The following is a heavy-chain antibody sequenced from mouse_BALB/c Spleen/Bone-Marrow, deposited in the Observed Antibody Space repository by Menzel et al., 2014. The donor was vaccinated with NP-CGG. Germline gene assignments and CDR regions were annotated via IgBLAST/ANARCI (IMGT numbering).Heavy chain of an antibody. CDR1: GYTFTNYW. Sequence: QVQLQQSGAELAKPGASVKMSCKASGYTFTNYWMHWVKQRPGQGLEWIGYINPSTGYTEYNQKFRDKATLTADKSSSTACMQLSSLTSEDSAVYYCARIYCYGRDYWGQGTTLTVSS. J-gene: IGHJ2*01. V-gene: IGHV1-7*01. CDR2: INPSTGYT. CDR3: ARIYCYGRDY. D-gene: IGHD1-1*01.